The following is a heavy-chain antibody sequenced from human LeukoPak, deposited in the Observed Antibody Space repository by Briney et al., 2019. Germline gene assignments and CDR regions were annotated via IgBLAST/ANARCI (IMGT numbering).Heavy chain of an antibody. CDR1: GGSISSYY. D-gene: IGHD3-10*01. V-gene: IGHV4-4*07. CDR2: IYTSGST. Sequence: SETLSLTCTVSGGSISSYYWSWIRQPAGKGLEWIGRIYTSGSTNYNPSLKSRVTMSVDTSKNQFSLQLNSVTPEDTAVYYCARGPWPYMRFGFDYWGQGTLVTVSS. CDR3: ARGPWPYMRFGFDY. J-gene: IGHJ4*02.